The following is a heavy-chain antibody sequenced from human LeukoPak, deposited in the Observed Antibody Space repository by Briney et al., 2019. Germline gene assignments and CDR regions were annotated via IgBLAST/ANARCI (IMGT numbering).Heavy chain of an antibody. Sequence: PSETLSLTCTVSGGSISSSRYYWGWIRQPPGKGLEWIATIYYRGSSYYNPSLKSRVTISVDTSQNQFSLKLSSVTAADTAVYYCARSTTVVTLQAFDIWGQGTMVTVSS. CDR2: IYYRGSS. V-gene: IGHV4-39*07. D-gene: IGHD4-23*01. CDR1: GGSISSSRYY. CDR3: ARSTTVVTLQAFDI. J-gene: IGHJ3*02.